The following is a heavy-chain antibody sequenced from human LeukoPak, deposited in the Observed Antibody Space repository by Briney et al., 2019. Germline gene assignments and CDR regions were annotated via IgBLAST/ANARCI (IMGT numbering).Heavy chain of an antibody. D-gene: IGHD5-24*01. Sequence: GGSLRLSCAASGFTFSSHVMNWVRQAPGKGLEWVASISEYDGRTFYADSVNGRFTISRDNSRNTLYLQMDSLRAEDTAVYFCARRGGSDGWGDFDHWGQGTLVTVSS. CDR1: GFTFSSHV. V-gene: IGHV3-23*01. CDR2: ISEYDGRT. CDR3: ARRGGSDGWGDFDH. J-gene: IGHJ4*02.